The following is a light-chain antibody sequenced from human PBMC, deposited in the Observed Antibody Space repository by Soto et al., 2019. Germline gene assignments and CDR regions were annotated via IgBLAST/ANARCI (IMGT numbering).Light chain of an antibody. V-gene: IGKV3-15*01. Sequence: EIVMTQSPATVSVSPGDRATLSCRASRTVHSNVAWYQHKPGQAPRLLIYGASFRATRVPASFSGSGFGTEFTLTISGLQSEDLAVYYCQQYNNWPPAFGQGTKVDI. CDR1: RTVHSN. CDR3: QQYNNWPPA. J-gene: IGKJ1*01. CDR2: GAS.